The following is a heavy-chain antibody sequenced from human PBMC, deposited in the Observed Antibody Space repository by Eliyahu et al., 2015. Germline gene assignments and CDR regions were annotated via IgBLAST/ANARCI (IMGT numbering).Heavy chain of an antibody. V-gene: IGHV3-53*01. CDR2: IYSVGST. J-gene: IGHJ4*02. CDR1: EFTVSNNY. Sequence: EVQLVXXGGGLIQPGGSLXLSCAVSEFTVSNNYMNWVRQAPGKGLEWVSLIYSVGSTYYADSVKGRFTISRDGSKNTLYLQMNSLRVDDTAVYYCSTVDYWGQGTLVTVSS. CDR3: STVDY.